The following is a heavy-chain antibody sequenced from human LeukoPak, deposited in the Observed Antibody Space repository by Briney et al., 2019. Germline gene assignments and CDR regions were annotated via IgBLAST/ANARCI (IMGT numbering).Heavy chain of an antibody. V-gene: IGHV3-48*01. Sequence: GGSLRLSCAASGFTFSSYGMNWVRQAPGKGLEWVSYISSSSSTIYYADSVKGRFTISRDNAKNSLYLQMNSLRAEDTAVYYCARDSVSGCIVYWGQGTLVTVSS. CDR1: GFTFSSYG. CDR3: ARDSVSGCIVY. J-gene: IGHJ4*02. CDR2: ISSSSSTI. D-gene: IGHD6-19*01.